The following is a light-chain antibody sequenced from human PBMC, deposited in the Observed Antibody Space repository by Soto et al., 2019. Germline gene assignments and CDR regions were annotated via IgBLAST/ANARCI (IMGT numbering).Light chain of an antibody. CDR3: SSYTSSSTYV. V-gene: IGLV2-14*01. Sequence: QSALTQPASVSGSPGQSITIACTGTSSDVGGYNYVSWYQPYPGKAPRLVISDVSNRPSGVSNRFSGSKSGNSASLTISGLQAEDEADYYCSSYTSSSTYVFGTGTKVTVL. J-gene: IGLJ1*01. CDR1: SSDVGGYNY. CDR2: DVS.